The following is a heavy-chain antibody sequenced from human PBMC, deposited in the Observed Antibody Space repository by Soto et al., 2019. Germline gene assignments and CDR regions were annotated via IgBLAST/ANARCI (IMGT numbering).Heavy chain of an antibody. CDR3: VRRVSGNYDY. V-gene: IGHV3-64*01. Sequence: EVQLAESGGGMFQPGGSLRLSCVASGFTFSSYDMHWVRQAPGKGLEYVSSISSNGGTTYYGNSVKGRFTISRDNSKNTLYLQMGSLRAEDMAVYYCVRRVSGNYDYWGQGTLVTVPS. CDR1: GFTFSSYD. D-gene: IGHD1-7*01. CDR2: ISSNGGTT. J-gene: IGHJ4*02.